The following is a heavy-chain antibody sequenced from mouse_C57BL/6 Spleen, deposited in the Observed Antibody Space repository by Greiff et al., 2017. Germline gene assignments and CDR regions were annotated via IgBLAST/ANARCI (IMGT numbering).Heavy chain of an antibody. V-gene: IGHV1-42*01. CDR3: ARSGDLFAY. CDR2: INPCPSGT. CDR1: GYSFTGYY. D-gene: IGHD2-13*01. Sequence: VQLKESGPELVKPGASVKISCKASGYSFTGYYMNWVKQSPETSLEWIGEINPCPSGTTYNQKFKAKATLTVDKSSSTAYMQLKSLTSEDSAVYYCARSGDLFAYWGQGTLVTVSA. J-gene: IGHJ3*01.